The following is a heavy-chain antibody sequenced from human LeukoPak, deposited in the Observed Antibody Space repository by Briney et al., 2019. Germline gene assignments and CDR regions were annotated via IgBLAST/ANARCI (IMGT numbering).Heavy chain of an antibody. V-gene: IGHV3-74*01. Sequence: PGGSLRLSCAASGFTFITYWMHWVRHAPGKGLVWVSRINSDGSRTNYADSVKGRFTISRDNAKNTLYLQLNSLRAEDTAVYYCARARDYYDSSGYYSPGLDYWGQGTLVTVSS. J-gene: IGHJ4*02. CDR3: ARARDYYDSSGYYSPGLDY. D-gene: IGHD3-22*01. CDR1: GFTFITYW. CDR2: INSDGSRT.